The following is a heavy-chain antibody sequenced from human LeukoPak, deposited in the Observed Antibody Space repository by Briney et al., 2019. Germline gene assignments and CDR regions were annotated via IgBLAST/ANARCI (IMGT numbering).Heavy chain of an antibody. Sequence: GRSLRLSCAASGFTVSSNYMSWVRQAPGKGLEWVSVIYSGGTTYYADSVKGRFIISRDSFKNTLNLQMNSLRAEDTAVYYCARAYTLTTALGYWGQGTLVTVSS. CDR1: GFTVSSNY. CDR2: IYSGGTT. CDR3: ARAYTLTTALGY. D-gene: IGHD2/OR15-2a*01. J-gene: IGHJ4*02. V-gene: IGHV3-53*01.